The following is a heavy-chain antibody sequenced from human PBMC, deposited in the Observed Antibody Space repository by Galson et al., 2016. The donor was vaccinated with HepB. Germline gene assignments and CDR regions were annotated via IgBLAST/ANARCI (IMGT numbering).Heavy chain of an antibody. J-gene: IGHJ3*02. CDR2: INGGNGNT. CDR3: ARAPYDIEAFDI. D-gene: IGHD3-22*01. Sequence: SVKVSCKTSGDTFANYTFSRVRQAPGQRLEWMGWINGGNGNTKYSQKFQGRVTITRDTSASTAYMELSSLRSEDTAVYYCARAPYDIEAFDIWGQGTMVTVSS. V-gene: IGHV1-3*01. CDR1: GDTFANYT.